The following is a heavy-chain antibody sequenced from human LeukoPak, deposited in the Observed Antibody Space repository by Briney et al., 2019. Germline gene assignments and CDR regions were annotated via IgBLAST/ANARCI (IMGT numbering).Heavy chain of an antibody. J-gene: IGHJ4*02. Sequence: GSLRLSCSGSWFPLHWLWLNRVRPASGKGVEWVSSISSSSYYIYYADSVKGRFTISRDNAKNSLYLQMNSLRAEDTAVYYCARDRTGEPDYWGQGTLVTVSS. CDR2: ISSSSYYI. V-gene: IGHV3-21*01. D-gene: IGHD7-27*01. CDR1: FPLHWLW. CDR3: ARDRTGEPDY.